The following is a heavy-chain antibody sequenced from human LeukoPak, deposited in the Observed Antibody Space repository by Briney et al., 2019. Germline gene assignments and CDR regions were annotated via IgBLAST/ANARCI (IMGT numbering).Heavy chain of an antibody. D-gene: IGHD6-19*01. J-gene: IGHJ4*02. CDR3: ARAYSSGWVAYFDY. CDR1: GGTFSSYA. CDR2: IIPILGIA. V-gene: IGHV1-69*04. Sequence: ASVKVSCKASGGTFSSYAISWVRQAPGQGLEWMGRIIPILGIANYAQKFQGRVTITADKSTSTACMELSSLRSEDTAVYYCARAYSSGWVAYFDYWGQGTLVTVSS.